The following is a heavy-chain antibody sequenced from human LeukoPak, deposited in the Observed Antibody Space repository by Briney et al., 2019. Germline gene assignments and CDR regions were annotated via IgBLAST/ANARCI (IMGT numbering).Heavy chain of an antibody. CDR2: IKQDGSEK. CDR3: VQFYDRDY. D-gene: IGHD2/OR15-2a*01. CDR1: GFTFSSYW. Sequence: GGSLRLSCAASGFTFSSYWMTWVRQAPGKGLEWAANIKQDGSEKNYVDSVKGRFTISRDNAKNSLYLQMNSLRAEDTAVYYCVQFYDRDYWGQGTLVTVPS. V-gene: IGHV3-7*05. J-gene: IGHJ4*02.